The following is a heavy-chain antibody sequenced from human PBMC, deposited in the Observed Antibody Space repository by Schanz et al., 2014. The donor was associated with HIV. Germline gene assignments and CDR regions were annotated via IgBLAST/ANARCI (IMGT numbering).Heavy chain of an antibody. CDR2: ISHDGSNK. CDR1: GLTFDDYA. D-gene: IGHD2-15*01. Sequence: QAQLVESGGGVVQPGRSLRLSCAAFGLTFDDYAMHWVRQAPGKGLEWVAVISHDGSNKYSADSVKGRFTISRDNSKNTLYLQMNSLRAEDTAVYYCARGGIWEWDQPDFDYWGQGTLVTVSS. CDR3: ARGGIWEWDQPDFDY. J-gene: IGHJ4*02. V-gene: IGHV3-30-3*01.